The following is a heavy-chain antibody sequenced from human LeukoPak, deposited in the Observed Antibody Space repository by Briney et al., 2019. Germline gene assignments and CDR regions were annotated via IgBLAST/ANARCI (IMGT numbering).Heavy chain of an antibody. V-gene: IGHV3-23*01. J-gene: IGHJ3*02. CDR1: GFTFSSYG. CDR3: AKDAGGVLRYFDWPSPGAFDI. D-gene: IGHD3-9*01. CDR2: ISDRGDST. Sequence: GSLRLSCAASGFTFSSYGMHWVRQAPGKGLEWVSAISDRGDSTYYADSVKGRFTISRDNAKNSLYLQMNSLRAEDTALYYCAKDAGGVLRYFDWPSPGAFDIWGQGTMVTVSS.